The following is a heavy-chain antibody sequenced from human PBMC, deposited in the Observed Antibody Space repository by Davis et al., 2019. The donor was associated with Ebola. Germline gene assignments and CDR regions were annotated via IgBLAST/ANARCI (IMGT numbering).Heavy chain of an antibody. Sequence: GSLRLSCAVSGGSISSSNWWSWVRQPPGKGLEWIGEIYHSGSTNYNPSLKSRITISVDKSKNQFSLKLSSVTAADTAVYYCARVPIFGVVITDAFDIWGQGTMVTVSS. D-gene: IGHD3-3*01. J-gene: IGHJ3*02. CDR2: IYHSGST. V-gene: IGHV4-4*02. CDR3: ARVPIFGVVITDAFDI. CDR1: GGSISSSNW.